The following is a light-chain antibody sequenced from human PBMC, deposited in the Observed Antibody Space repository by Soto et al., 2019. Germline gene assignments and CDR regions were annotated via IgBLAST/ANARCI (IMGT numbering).Light chain of an antibody. V-gene: IGKV3-15*01. Sequence: VMTQSPATLSVSPGERATLSCRASQSVFSSLAWYQHKPGQAPRLLIYGAATRATGSPARFSGSGSGTELTLPSSCRRSCDTEVYYCHQYHNVSALVQGTK. CDR3: HQYHNVSA. J-gene: IGKJ1*01. CDR2: GAA. CDR1: QSVFSS.